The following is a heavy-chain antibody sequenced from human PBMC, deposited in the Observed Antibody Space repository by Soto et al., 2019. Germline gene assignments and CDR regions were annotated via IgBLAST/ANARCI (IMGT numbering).Heavy chain of an antibody. CDR2: IIPIFGTA. Sequence: SXKVSFKASGGTXSSYAIGWVRQAPGQGLGWMGGIIPIFGTANYAQKFQGIVTINADESTRTAYMDLRSLRSEDPPVYYCPRPKYYYDSSGYLGAHGMDVWGQGTTAPVS. CDR1: GGTXSSYA. V-gene: IGHV1-69*13. J-gene: IGHJ6*02. D-gene: IGHD3-22*01. CDR3: PRPKYYYDSSGYLGAHGMDV.